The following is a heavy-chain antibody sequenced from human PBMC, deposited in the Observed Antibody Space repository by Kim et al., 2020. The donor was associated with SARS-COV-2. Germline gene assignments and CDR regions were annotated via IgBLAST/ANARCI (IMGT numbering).Heavy chain of an antibody. J-gene: IGHJ6*01. Sequence: GGSLRLSCAASGFTFSSYAMHWVRQAPGKGLEYVSAISSNGGSTYYANSVKGRFTISRDNSKNTLYLQMGSLRAEDMAVYYCARSIVVVTAIMYYYYGM. CDR3: ARSIVVVTAIMYYYYGM. CDR1: GFTFSSYA. CDR2: ISSNGGST. V-gene: IGHV3-64*01. D-gene: IGHD2-21*02.